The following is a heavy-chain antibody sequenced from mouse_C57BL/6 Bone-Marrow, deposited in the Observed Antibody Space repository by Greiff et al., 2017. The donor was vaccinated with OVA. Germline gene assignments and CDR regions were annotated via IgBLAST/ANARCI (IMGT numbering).Heavy chain of an antibody. J-gene: IGHJ2*01. CDR2: IDPTSGGT. CDR1: GYTFTSYW. D-gene: IGHD1-1*01. CDR3: ARSLYYYGSSLDY. Sequence: QVQLQQSGPELVKPGASVKLSCKASGYTFTSYWMHWVKQRPGRGLEWIGRIDPTSGGTKYNEKFKSKATLTVDKPSSTAYMQLSSLTSEDSAVYYCARSLYYYGSSLDYWGQGTTLTVSS. V-gene: IGHV1-72*01.